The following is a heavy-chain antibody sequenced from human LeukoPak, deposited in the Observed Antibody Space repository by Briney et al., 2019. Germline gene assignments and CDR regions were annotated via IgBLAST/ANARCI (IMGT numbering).Heavy chain of an antibody. CDR3: ARDGGIAARSFVHDFDY. CDR2: ISSSGSTI. Sequence: GGSLRLSCAASGSTFSDYYMSWIRQAPGKGLEWVSYISSSGSTIYYADSVKGRFTISRDNAKNSLYLQMNSLRAEDTAVYYCARDGGIAARSFVHDFDYWGQGTLVTVSS. D-gene: IGHD6-6*01. J-gene: IGHJ4*02. CDR1: GSTFSDYY. V-gene: IGHV3-11*04.